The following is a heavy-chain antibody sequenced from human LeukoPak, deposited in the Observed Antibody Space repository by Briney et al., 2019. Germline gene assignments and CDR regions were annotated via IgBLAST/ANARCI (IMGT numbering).Heavy chain of an antibody. D-gene: IGHD6-13*01. V-gene: IGHV4-30-2*01. CDR2: IYHSGST. Sequence: SQTLSLTCAVSGGSNSSGGYSWSWIRQPPGKGLEWIGYIYHSGSTYYNPSLKSRVTISVDRSKNQFSLKLSSVTAADTAVYYCARLAAAGTNWFDPWGQGTLVTVSS. CDR1: GGSNSSGGYS. CDR3: ARLAAAGTNWFDP. J-gene: IGHJ5*02.